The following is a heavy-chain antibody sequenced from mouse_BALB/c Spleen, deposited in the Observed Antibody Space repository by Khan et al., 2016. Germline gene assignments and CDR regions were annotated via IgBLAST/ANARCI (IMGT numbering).Heavy chain of an antibody. CDR2: INTETGEP. Sequence: HLVQSGPELKKPGETVKISCKASGYTFTDYSMHWVKQAPGKGLKWMGWINTETGEPTYADDFKGRFAFSLETSASTAYLQINNLKNEDTATYFCASQVRLAWFAYWGQGTLVTVSA. J-gene: IGHJ3*01. D-gene: IGHD2-14*01. CDR3: ASQVRLAWFAY. CDR1: GYTFTDYS. V-gene: IGHV9-2-1*01.